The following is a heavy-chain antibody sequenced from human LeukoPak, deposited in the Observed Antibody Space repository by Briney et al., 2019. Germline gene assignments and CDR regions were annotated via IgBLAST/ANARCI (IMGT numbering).Heavy chain of an antibody. D-gene: IGHD3-22*01. CDR2: INSDGSST. CDR3: ARTYYYDSSGYFDAFDI. J-gene: IGHJ3*02. Sequence: GGSLRLSCAASGFTFSSYWMYWARQAPGKGLVWVSRINSDGSSTTYADSVRGRFTVSRDNAKNTLYLQMNSLRVEDTAVYYCARTYYYDSSGYFDAFDIWGQGTMVTVSS. V-gene: IGHV3-74*01. CDR1: GFTFSSYW.